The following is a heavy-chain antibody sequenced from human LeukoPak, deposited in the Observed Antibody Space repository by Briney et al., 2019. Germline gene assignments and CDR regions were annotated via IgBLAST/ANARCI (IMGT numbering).Heavy chain of an antibody. CDR3: ARGFLGLNGGV. CDR1: GGSFSGYY. Sequence: SETLSLICGVSGGSFSGYYWNWIRQAPGKGLEWIGKINHNGTTSSNPTLKSRVTISVDTSRSRFSLKLNSATAADTAVYYCARGFLGLNGGVWGQGTTVTVSS. J-gene: IGHJ6*02. CDR2: INHNGTT. D-gene: IGHD1-26*01. V-gene: IGHV4-34*01.